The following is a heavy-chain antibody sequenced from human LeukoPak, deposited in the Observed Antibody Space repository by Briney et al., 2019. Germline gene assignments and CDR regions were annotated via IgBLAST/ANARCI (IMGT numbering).Heavy chain of an antibody. D-gene: IGHD5-12*01. Sequence: SETLSLTCIMSGASINTYHWSWIRQSAGKGLEWIGRFYATEGTHYNPSLSSRAALSIDTSKNHFSLKLSSVTAADTAVYYCARSAHSGFDIWGQGTMVTVSS. J-gene: IGHJ3*02. CDR2: FYATEGT. V-gene: IGHV4-4*07. CDR1: GASINTYH. CDR3: ARSAHSGFDI.